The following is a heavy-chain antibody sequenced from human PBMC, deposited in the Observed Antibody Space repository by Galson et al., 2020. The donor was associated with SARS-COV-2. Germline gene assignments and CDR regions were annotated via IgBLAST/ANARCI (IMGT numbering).Heavy chain of an antibody. CDR2: IYPGDSDT. V-gene: IGHV5-51*01. CDR1: GSSFTSYW. D-gene: IGHD3-22*01. Sequence: GESLKISCKGSGSSFTSYWIGWVRQMPGKGLEWMGIIYPGDSDTRYSPSFQGQVTISADKSISTAYLQWSSLKASDTAMYYCARRRYYYDSSGPDTDYWGQGTLVTVSS. J-gene: IGHJ4*02. CDR3: ARRRYYYDSSGPDTDY.